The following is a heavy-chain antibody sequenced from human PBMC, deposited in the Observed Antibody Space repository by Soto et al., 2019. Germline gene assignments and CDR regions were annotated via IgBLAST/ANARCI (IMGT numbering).Heavy chain of an antibody. CDR2: ISAYNGNT. V-gene: IGHV1-18*01. CDR3: ASLFHGYDDVCGSYRPLFDY. J-gene: IGHJ4*02. CDR1: GYTFTRYG. Sequence: QVQLVQSGAEVKKPGASVKVSCKASGYTFTRYGISWVRQAPGQGLEWMGWISAYNGNTNYAQKLQGRGTMTTDTPTSTAYMELRSLRSDDTAVYYCASLFHGYDDVCGSYRPLFDYLGQGTLVTVSS. D-gene: IGHD3-16*02.